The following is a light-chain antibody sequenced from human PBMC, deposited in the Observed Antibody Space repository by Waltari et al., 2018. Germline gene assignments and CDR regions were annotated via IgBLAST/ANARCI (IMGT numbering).Light chain of an antibody. J-gene: IGKJ1*01. CDR2: DAS. CDR3: QQSNNWPWT. V-gene: IGKV3-11*01. Sequence: VLPQSPATLPLSPGERATLSCRASDRISISLAWHQQKPGQAPRLLIYDASKRASGIPDRFSGSGSGTDFTLTISSLEPEDFAVYYCQQSNNWPWTFGQGTKVEIK. CDR1: DRISIS.